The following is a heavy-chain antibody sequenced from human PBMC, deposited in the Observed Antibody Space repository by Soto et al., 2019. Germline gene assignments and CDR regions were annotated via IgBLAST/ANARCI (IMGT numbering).Heavy chain of an antibody. D-gene: IGHD1-26*01. Sequence: QVQLVQSGAEVKKPGASVTVSCRASGYTFTTYHMHWVRQAPGQGLEWMGQINPGGDRPDYAQKCRGRVTMTRDTSTNTDYTELRGLRSDDTAIYYCARDSGNYSPDYWGQGTLVTVSS. J-gene: IGHJ4*02. V-gene: IGHV1-46*01. CDR1: GYTFTTYH. CDR3: ARDSGNYSPDY. CDR2: INPGGDRP.